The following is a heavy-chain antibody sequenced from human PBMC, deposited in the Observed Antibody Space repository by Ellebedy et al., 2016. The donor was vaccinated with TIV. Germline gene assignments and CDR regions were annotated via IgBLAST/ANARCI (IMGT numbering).Heavy chain of an antibody. J-gene: IGHJ4*02. Sequence: GESLKISCKGSGYNFSRYWIGWVHQMPGKGLEWMGIIYPGDSDTRYNPSFQGQVTISADKSISTAYLHWSSLKASDTAMYYCANTRFCSGGSCYFDFWGQGTLVTVSS. CDR1: GYNFSRYW. CDR2: IYPGDSDT. CDR3: ANTRFCSGGSCYFDF. V-gene: IGHV5-51*07. D-gene: IGHD2-15*01.